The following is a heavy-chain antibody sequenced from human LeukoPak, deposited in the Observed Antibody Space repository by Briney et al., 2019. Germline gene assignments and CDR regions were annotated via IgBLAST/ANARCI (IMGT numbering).Heavy chain of an antibody. CDR1: GGTFSSYA. CDR2: IIPIFGTA. V-gene: IGHV1-69*13. Sequence: SVKVSCKASGGTFSSYAISWVRQAPGQGLEWMGGIIPIFGTANYAQKFQGRVTITADESTSTAYMELSSLRSEDTAVYYCATPQQWLAYYFDYWGQGTLVTVSS. D-gene: IGHD6-19*01. J-gene: IGHJ4*02. CDR3: ATPQQWLAYYFDY.